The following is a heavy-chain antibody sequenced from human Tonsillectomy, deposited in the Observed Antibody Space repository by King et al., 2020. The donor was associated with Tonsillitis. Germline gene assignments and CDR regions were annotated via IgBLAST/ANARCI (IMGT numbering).Heavy chain of an antibody. Sequence: VQLVESGGGLVQPGGSLRLSCAASGFTFSSYSMNWVRQAPGKGLEWVSYISSSSSTLYYADSVKGRFTISRDNAKNSLYLQMNSRRAEDTAVYYCARDQNSGSSVDYWGQGTLVTVSS. CDR3: ARDQNSGSSVDY. V-gene: IGHV3-48*01. CDR2: ISSSSSTL. CDR1: GFTFSSYS. J-gene: IGHJ4*02. D-gene: IGHD1-26*01.